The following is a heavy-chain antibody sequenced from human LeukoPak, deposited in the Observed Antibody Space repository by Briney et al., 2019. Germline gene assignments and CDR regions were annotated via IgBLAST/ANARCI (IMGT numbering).Heavy chain of an antibody. J-gene: IGHJ4*02. CDR1: GGSFSTSY. CDR3: ARAVIIFGASVAKCFDC. D-gene: IGHD3-3*01. V-gene: IGHV4-59*01. Sequence: SETLSLTCTVSGGSFSTSYWSSSRQPPGKGLEWIGYIYYSGSTDYSPSLKSRVTMSLDTSKNQFSLNLNSVTAADTAVYYCARAVIIFGASVAKCFDCWGQGTLVTVSS. CDR2: IYYSGST.